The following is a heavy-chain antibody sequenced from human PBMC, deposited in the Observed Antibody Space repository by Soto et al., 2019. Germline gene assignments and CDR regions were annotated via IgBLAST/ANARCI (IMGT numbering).Heavy chain of an antibody. V-gene: IGHV5-10-1*01. CDR1: GYSFTSYW. J-gene: IGHJ3*02. CDR3: ARPRSGEIYAFGI. Sequence: PGESLKISCKGSGYSFTSYWISWVRQMPGKGLEWMGRIDPSDSYTNYSPSFQGHVTISADKSISTAYLQWSSLKASDTAMYYCARPRSGEIYAFGIWGQGTMVTVSS. D-gene: IGHD3-10*01. CDR2: IDPSDSYT.